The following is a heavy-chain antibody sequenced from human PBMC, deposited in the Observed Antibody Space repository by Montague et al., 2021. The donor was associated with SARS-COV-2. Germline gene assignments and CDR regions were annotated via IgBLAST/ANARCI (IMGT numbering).Heavy chain of an antibody. CDR3: ARGARHGCGFRLGGFDS. D-gene: IGHD2-21*01. V-gene: IGHV4-34*01. CDR1: GGSISGYY. CDR2: INHSEST. J-gene: IGHJ4*02. Sequence: SETLSLTCAVYGGSISGYYWNWIRQPPGKGLEWIGEINHSESTNYNPSLKSRVTMSVDTSKNQFSLNLSSVTAADTAVYYCARGARHGCGFRLGGFDSWGQGTLVTVSS.